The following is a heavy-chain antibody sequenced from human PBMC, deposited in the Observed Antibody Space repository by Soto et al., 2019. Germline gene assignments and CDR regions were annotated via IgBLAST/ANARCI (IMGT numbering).Heavy chain of an antibody. Sequence: PGGSLRLSCAASGFTFSDYYMSWIRQAPGMGLEWVSYISSTSTDTNYADSVKGRFTISRDNAKNSLYLQMNGPRAEDTAVYYSVTAVRQPHSWGRGPLVTV. CDR2: ISSTSTDT. CDR3: VTAVRQPHS. V-gene: IGHV3-11*06. CDR1: GFTFSDYY. J-gene: IGHJ4*02. D-gene: IGHD1-1*01.